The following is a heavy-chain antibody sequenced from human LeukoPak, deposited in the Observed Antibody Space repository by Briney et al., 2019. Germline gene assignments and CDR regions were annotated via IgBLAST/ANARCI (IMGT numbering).Heavy chain of an antibody. CDR1: GGSISSSSYY. CDR2: IYYSGST. CDR3: ASLEGEPWDAFDI. V-gene: IGHV4-39*01. Sequence: SETLSLTCTVSGGSISSSSYYWGWIRQPPGKGLEWIGSIYYSGSTYYNPSLKSRVTISVDTSKNQFSLKLSSVTAADTAVYYCASLEGEPWDAFDIWGQGTMVTVSS. D-gene: IGHD3-16*01. J-gene: IGHJ3*02.